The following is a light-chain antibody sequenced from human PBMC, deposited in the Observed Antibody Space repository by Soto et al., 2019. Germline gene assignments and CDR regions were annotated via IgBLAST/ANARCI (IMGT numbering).Light chain of an antibody. Sequence: QSALTQPASVSGSLGQSITVSCTGSGGDIGAYNYVSWYQQHPGKAPKLIIYGVTHRPSGVSSRFSASKSAYTASLTISALQAEDEADYYCSSFTTTYFYVFGPGTKLTVL. CDR2: GVT. CDR3: SSFTTTYFYV. CDR1: GGDIGAYNY. J-gene: IGLJ1*01. V-gene: IGLV2-14*01.